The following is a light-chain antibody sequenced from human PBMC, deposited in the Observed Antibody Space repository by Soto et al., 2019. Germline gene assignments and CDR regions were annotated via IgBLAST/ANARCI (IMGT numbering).Light chain of an antibody. V-gene: IGLV2-14*03. J-gene: IGLJ3*02. CDR3: SSYPSTSTPVV. Sequence: QLVLTQPASVSGSPGQSITISCTGTSSDIGGYNYVSWYQQHPGKAPKLLIYDVSNRPSGISNRFSGSKSGNTASLTISGLQAEDEADYYCSSYPSTSTPVVFGGGTKLTVL. CDR1: SSDIGGYNY. CDR2: DVS.